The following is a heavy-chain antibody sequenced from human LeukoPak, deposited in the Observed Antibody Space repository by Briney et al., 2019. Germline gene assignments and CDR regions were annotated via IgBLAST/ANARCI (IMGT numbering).Heavy chain of an antibody. CDR2: IKQDGSEK. CDR1: GFTFSTHW. CDR3: ASGTGWIFDY. D-gene: IGHD6-19*01. V-gene: IGHV3-7*01. Sequence: PGGSLMLSCAASGFTFSTHWMIWVRQAPGKGLEWVANIKQDGSEKQYVDSVKGRFTISRDNAKNSLYLQMNSLRPEDTAVYYCASGTGWIFDYWGQGTLVTVSS. J-gene: IGHJ4*02.